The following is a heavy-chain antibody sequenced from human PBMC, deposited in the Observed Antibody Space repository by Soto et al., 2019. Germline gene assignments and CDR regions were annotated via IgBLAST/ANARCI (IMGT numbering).Heavy chain of an antibody. J-gene: IGHJ4*02. CDR1: GFTFSSYG. CDR2: ISYDGSNK. CDR3: AKAPTLYGFPTYYFDY. D-gene: IGHD3-10*01. V-gene: IGHV3-30*18. Sequence: QVQLVESGGGVVQPGRSLRLSCAASGFTFSSYGMHWVRRAPGKGLEWVAVISYDGSNKYYADSVKGRFTISRDNSKNTLYLQMNSLRAEDTAVYYCAKAPTLYGFPTYYFDYWGQGTLVTVSS.